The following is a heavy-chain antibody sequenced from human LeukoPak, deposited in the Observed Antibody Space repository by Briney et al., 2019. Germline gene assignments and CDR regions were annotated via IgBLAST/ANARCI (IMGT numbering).Heavy chain of an antibody. V-gene: IGHV4-38-2*01. D-gene: IGHD3-22*01. J-gene: IGHJ4*02. CDR3: AKGTQYYDSSGYYRY. Sequence: SETLSLTCAVSGYYISSGYYWGWIRQPPGKGLEWVAIIYYGGSNNYNPSLKSRVTISVDTSKNQFSLKLSSLTAADTGVYYCAKGTQYYDSSGYYRYWGRGTLVTVSS. CDR1: GYYISSGYY. CDR2: IYYGGSN.